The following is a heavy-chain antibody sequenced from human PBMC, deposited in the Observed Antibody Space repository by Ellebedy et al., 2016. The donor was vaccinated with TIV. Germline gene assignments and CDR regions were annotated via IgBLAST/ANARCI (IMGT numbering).Heavy chain of an antibody. Sequence: SETLSLXXAVYGGSFSDYYWTWIRQPPGKGLEWIGEINHSGSTNYNPSLKSRVTISVDTSKNQFSLKLTSVTAADTAVYYCARESSLRYFDLWGRGTLVTVSS. CDR3: ARESSLRYFDL. V-gene: IGHV4-34*01. J-gene: IGHJ2*01. CDR1: GGSFSDYY. CDR2: INHSGST. D-gene: IGHD2-2*01.